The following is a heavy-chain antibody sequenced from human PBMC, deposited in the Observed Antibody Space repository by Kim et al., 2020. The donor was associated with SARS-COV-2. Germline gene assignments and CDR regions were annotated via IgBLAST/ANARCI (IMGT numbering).Heavy chain of an antibody. Sequence: SVKVSCKVSGATIRVHAISWVRQAPGQGLEWMGGIFPIVGTANYAPKFQGRVTFTADESTNTVYMDLSSLRSDDTAVYYCARDCDYGCGNTAAYWGQGTPVTVSS. V-gene: IGHV1-69*13. J-gene: IGHJ4*02. CDR3: ARDCDYGCGNTAAY. D-gene: IGHD3-16*01. CDR1: GATIRVHA. CDR2: IFPIVGTA.